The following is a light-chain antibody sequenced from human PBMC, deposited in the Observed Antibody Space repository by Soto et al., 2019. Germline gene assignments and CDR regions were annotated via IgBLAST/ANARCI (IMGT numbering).Light chain of an antibody. CDR1: NSNIGGNT. V-gene: IGLV1-44*01. CDR3: AAWDDSLKGPI. J-gene: IGLJ2*01. Sequence: QSVLTQPPSASGTPGQRVTISCSGSNSNIGGNTVNWYQQLPATAPKLLIHDNDQRPSGVPDRFSGPKSGTSASLAISGLQSEDEADYDCAAWDDSLKGPIFGGGTQLTVL. CDR2: DND.